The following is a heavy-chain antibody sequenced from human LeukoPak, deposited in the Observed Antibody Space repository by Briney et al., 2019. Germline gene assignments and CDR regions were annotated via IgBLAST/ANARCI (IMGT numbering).Heavy chain of an antibody. CDR3: ARDPYWTIFGVVTYDAFDI. CDR2: ISSSSSTI. D-gene: IGHD3-3*01. CDR1: GFTFSSYS. J-gene: IGHJ3*02. V-gene: IGHV3-48*01. Sequence: GGSLRLSCAASGFTFSSYSMNWVRQAPGKGLEWVSSISSSSSTIYYADSVKGRFTISRDNAKNSLYLQMNSLRAEDTAVYYCARDPYWTIFGVVTYDAFDIWGQGTMVTVSS.